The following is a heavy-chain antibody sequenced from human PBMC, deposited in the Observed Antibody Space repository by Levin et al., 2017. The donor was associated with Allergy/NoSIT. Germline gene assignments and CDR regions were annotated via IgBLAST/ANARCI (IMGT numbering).Heavy chain of an antibody. CDR1: GGSFSGYY. CDR3: ARKGAQWLGGRYYYYYGMDV. CDR2: INHSGST. D-gene: IGHD6-19*01. Sequence: PSETLSLTCAVYGGSFSGYYWSWIRQPPGKGLEWIGEINHSGSTNYNPSLKSRVTISVDTSKNQFSLKLSSVTAADTAVYYCARKGAQWLGGRYYYYYGMDVWGQGTTVTVSS. V-gene: IGHV4-34*01. J-gene: IGHJ6*02.